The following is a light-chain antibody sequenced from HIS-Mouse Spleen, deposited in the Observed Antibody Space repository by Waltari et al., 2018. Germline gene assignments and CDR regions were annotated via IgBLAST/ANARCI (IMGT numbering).Light chain of an antibody. V-gene: IGLV2-23*01. Sequence: QSALTQPASVSGSPGQSITIACTGTSSDVGSYNHLFWYQQHPSKPPKLMIYEGSKRPSGVSNRFSGSKSGNTASLTISGLQAEDEADYYCCSYAGSSTWVFGGGTKLTVL. J-gene: IGLJ3*02. CDR3: CSYAGSSTWV. CDR1: SSDVGSYNH. CDR2: EGS.